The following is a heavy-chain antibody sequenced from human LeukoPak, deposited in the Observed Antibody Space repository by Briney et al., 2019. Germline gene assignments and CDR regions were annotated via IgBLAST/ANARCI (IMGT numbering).Heavy chain of an antibody. J-gene: IGHJ4*02. CDR1: GFSFDNYW. D-gene: IGHD5-12*01. CDR2: ISSSGSTI. CDR3: ARSQVALDY. Sequence: GGSLRLSCTASGFSFDNYWMTWVRQAPGTGLEWVSYISSSGSTIYYADSVKGRFTISRDNAKNSLYLQMNSLRAEDTAVYYCARSQVALDYWGQGTLVTVSS. V-gene: IGHV3-48*04.